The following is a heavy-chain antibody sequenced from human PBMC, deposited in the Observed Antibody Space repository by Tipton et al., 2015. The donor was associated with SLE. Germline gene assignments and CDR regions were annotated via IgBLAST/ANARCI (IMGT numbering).Heavy chain of an antibody. J-gene: IGHJ4*02. V-gene: IGHV4-34*01. CDR1: GGSFSGYY. CDR2: INHSGST. CDR3: ARLDGDPGDY. D-gene: IGHD4-17*01. Sequence: TLSLTCAVYGGSFSGYYWSWIRQPPGKGLEWIGEINHSGSTNYNPSLKSRVTISVDTSKNQFSLKLSSVTAADTAVHYCARLDGDPGDYWGQGTLVTVSS.